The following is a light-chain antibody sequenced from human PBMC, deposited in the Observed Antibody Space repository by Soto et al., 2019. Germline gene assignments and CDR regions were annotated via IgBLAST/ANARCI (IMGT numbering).Light chain of an antibody. CDR3: SSYKISSDLVV. CDR2: DVI. Sequence: QSALTQPASVSGSPGQSVTISCTGTSSDVGGYNYVSWYQQHPGKAPKLMIYDVIKRPSGVAHRFSGSKSGNTASLTISGRQAADEAAYYCSSYKISSDLVVFGGGTQLTVL. CDR1: SSDVGGYNY. J-gene: IGLJ2*01. V-gene: IGLV2-14*01.